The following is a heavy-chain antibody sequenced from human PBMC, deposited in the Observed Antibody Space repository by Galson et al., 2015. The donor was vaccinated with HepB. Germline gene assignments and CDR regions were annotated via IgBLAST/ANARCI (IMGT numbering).Heavy chain of an antibody. CDR2: IHYGGRP. D-gene: IGHD2-8*01. V-gene: IGHV4-39*01. CDR1: GVSSSSSLYY. Sequence: EIMSSTCAVSGVSSSSSLYYWGWIRQSPQKGLEWMGRIHYGGRPYFSLSLQSRVAMSVDPSKNQLSLTLSSVTAADPAVYCGARPLVLNGRFTPGVGPFHIWGHGTMVTVSA. CDR3: ARPLVLNGRFTPGVGPFHI. J-gene: IGHJ3*02.